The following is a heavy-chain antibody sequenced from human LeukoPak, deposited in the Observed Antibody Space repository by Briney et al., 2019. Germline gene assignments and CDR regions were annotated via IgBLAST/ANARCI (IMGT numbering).Heavy chain of an antibody. CDR2: INTDGSST. J-gene: IGHJ4*02. CDR3: ARSKYGDYPYFDY. Sequence: GRSLRLSRAASGLTFSSYWMHSVRQTPGKGLLWVSRINTDGSSTSYADSVKGRFTISRDNAKNTLYLQMNSLRAEDTAVYYCARSKYGDYPYFDYWGQGTLVTASS. D-gene: IGHD4-17*01. V-gene: IGHV3-74*01. CDR1: GLTFSSYW.